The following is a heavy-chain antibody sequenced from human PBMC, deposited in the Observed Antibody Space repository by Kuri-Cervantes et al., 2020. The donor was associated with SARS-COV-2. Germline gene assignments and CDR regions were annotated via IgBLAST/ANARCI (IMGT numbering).Heavy chain of an antibody. CDR3: ARGGSMIVVRRYFDY. V-gene: IGHV4-34*01. CDR1: GGSFSGYY. Sequence: GSLRLSCAVYGGSFSGYYWSWIRQPPGKGLERIGEINHSGSTNYNPSLKSRVTISVDTSKNQFSLKLSSVTAADTAAYYCARGGSMIVVRRYFDYWGQGTLVTVSS. D-gene: IGHD3-22*01. J-gene: IGHJ4*02. CDR2: INHSGST.